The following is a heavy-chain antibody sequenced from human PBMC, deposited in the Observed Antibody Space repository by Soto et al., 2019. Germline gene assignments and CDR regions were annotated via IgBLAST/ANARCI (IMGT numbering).Heavy chain of an antibody. CDR2: FYPGDSDT. V-gene: IGHV5-51*01. CDR1: GYSFTSYW. D-gene: IGHD5-18*01. J-gene: IGHJ6*02. CDR3: ARLGYSYYYGMDV. Sequence: PGESLKISCKGSGYSFTSYWISWVRQMPGKGLEWMGIFYPGDSDTRYSPSFQGQVTISADRSISTAYLQWSSLKASDTAMYYCARLGYSYYYGMDVWGQGTTVTVSS.